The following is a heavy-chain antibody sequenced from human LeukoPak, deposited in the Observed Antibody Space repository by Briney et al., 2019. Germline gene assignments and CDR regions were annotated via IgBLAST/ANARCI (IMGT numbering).Heavy chain of an antibody. J-gene: IGHJ4*01. CDR3: ARDLGGGYFDY. CDR2: ISYDGSNK. CDR1: GFTFSSYA. Sequence: GSLRLSCAASGFTFSSYAMHWVRQAPGRGLEWVAVISYDGSNKHYADSVKGRFTISRDNSKNMLYLQMNSLRAEDTAVYYCARDLGGGYFDYWGQGTLVTVSS. V-gene: IGHV3-30-3*01. D-gene: IGHD3-16*01.